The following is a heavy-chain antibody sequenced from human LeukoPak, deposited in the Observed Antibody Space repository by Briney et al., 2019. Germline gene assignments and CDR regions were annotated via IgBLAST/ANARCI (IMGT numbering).Heavy chain of an antibody. Sequence: SETLSLTCTVSGDSISSSSYYWGWVRQPPGKGLEWIGNFYYSGSTYYTPSLKSRVTISVDTSKNQFSLKLSSVTAADTAMYYCTSRDLGDILTGYLGEYYYMDVWGKGTTVTVSS. CDR3: TSRDLGDILTGYLGEYYYMDV. J-gene: IGHJ6*03. D-gene: IGHD3-9*01. CDR1: GDSISSSSYY. V-gene: IGHV4-39*01. CDR2: FYYSGST.